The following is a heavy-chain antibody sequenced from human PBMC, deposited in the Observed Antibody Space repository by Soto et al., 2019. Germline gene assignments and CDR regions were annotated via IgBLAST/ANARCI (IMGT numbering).Heavy chain of an antibody. CDR1: GGTFSSYA. CDR3: EAPLGYYYGMDV. J-gene: IGHJ6*02. V-gene: IGHV1-69*06. CDR2: IIPIFGTA. Sequence: QVQLVQSGAEVKKPGSSVKVSCKASGGTFSSYAISWVRQAPGQGLEWMGGIIPIFGTANYAQKFQGRVTITADKATSTAYRELSSLRSEDTAVYYCEAPLGYYYGMDVWGQGTTVTVSS.